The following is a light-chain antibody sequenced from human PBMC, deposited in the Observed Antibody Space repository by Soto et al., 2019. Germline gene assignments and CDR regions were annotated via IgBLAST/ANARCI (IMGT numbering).Light chain of an antibody. CDR2: GNS. CDR1: SSNIGAGYD. V-gene: IGLV1-40*01. CDR3: QSYDSSLSENYV. J-gene: IGLJ1*01. Sequence: QLVLTQPPSVSGAPGQRVTISCTGSSSNIGAGYDVHWYQQLPGTAPKLLIYGNSNRPSGVPDRFSGSKSGTSASLAITGLQAEDEADYYGQSYDSSLSENYVFGTRTKVTVL.